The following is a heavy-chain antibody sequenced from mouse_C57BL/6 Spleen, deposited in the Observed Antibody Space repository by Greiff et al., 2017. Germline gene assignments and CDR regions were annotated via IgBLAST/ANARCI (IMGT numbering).Heavy chain of an antibody. V-gene: IGHV1-82*01. CDR2: IYPGDGDT. J-gene: IGHJ3*01. Sequence: QVQLQQSGPELVKPGASVKISCKASGYAFSSSWMNWVKQRPGKGLEWIGRIYPGDGDTNYNGKFKGKATLTADKSSSTAYMQLSSLTSEDAAVXFCAYGSSYFAYWGQGTLVTVSA. CDR3: AYGSSYFAY. CDR1: GYAFSSSW. D-gene: IGHD1-1*01.